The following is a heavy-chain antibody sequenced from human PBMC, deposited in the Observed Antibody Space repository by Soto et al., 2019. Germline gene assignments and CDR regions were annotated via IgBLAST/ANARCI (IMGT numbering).Heavy chain of an antibody. V-gene: IGHV2-5*02. Sequence: QITLKESGPTLVKPTQTLTLTCTFSGFSLSSTRMAVGWIRQPQGKTLEWLALIYWDDDKRSSPFLKRRLTITKDTATNQVVLTMSYMDPLDTARYYCAQIVVASIVHYFDSFCQGTLVTVSS. CDR2: IYWDDDK. D-gene: IGHD5-12*01. J-gene: IGHJ4*02. CDR1: GFSLSSTRMA. CDR3: AQIVVASIVHYFDS.